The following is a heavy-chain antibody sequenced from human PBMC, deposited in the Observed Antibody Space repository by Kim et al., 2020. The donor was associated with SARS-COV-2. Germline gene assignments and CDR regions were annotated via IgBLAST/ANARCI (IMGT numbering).Heavy chain of an antibody. D-gene: IGHD6-13*01. J-gene: IGHJ6*02. Sequence: ASVKVSCKASGYTFTSYYMHWVRQAPGQGLEWMGIINPSGGSTSYAQKFQGRVTMTRDTSTSTVYMELSSLRSEDTAVYYCAREPIYRSSDGGGGYYGMDVWGQGTTVTVSS. CDR2: INPSGGST. CDR3: AREPIYRSSDGGGGYYGMDV. CDR1: GYTFTSYY. V-gene: IGHV1-46*01.